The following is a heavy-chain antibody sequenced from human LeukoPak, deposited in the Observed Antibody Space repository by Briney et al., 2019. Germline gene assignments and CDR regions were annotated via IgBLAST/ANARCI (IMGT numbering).Heavy chain of an antibody. Sequence: GASVKVSCKASGYTFTCYYMHWVRQAPGQGLEWMGRINPNSGGTNYAQKFQGRVTMTRDTSISTAYMELSRLRSDDTAVYYCARDRITMVRGVIRGAPYNWFDPWGQGTLVTVSS. CDR3: ARDRITMVRGVIRGAPYNWFDP. V-gene: IGHV1-2*06. CDR2: INPNSGGT. D-gene: IGHD3-10*01. J-gene: IGHJ5*02. CDR1: GYTFTCYY.